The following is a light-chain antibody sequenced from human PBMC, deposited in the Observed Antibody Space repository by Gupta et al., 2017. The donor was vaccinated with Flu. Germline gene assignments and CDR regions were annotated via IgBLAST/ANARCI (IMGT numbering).Light chain of an antibody. Sequence: EIVLTQSPATLSLSPGERATLSCRASQGISSYLAWYQKKPGQAPRLLMYDASHRAAGIPVRFSGSGSGTDFTLTISSLEPEDLAVYYCQHRTRRPMDTVGQGTELESK. J-gene: IGKJ2*01. CDR1: QGISSY. CDR3: QHRTRRPMDT. CDR2: DAS. V-gene: IGKV3-11*01.